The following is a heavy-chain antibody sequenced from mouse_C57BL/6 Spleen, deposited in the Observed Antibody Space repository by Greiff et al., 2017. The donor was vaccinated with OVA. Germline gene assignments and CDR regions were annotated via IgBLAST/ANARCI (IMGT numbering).Heavy chain of an antibody. V-gene: IGHV1-42*01. CDR2: INPSTGGT. Sequence: VQLKESGPELVKPGASVKISCKASGYSFTGYYMNWVKQSPEKSLEWIGEINPSTGGTTYNQKFKAKATLTVDKSSSTAYMQLKSLTSEDSAVYYCARKVHYDGAYFDYWGQGTTLTVSS. CDR1: GYSFTGYY. D-gene: IGHD1-2*01. J-gene: IGHJ2*01. CDR3: ARKVHYDGAYFDY.